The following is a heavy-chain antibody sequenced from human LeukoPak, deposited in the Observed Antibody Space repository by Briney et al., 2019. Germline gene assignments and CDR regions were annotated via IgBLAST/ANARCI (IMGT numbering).Heavy chain of an antibody. CDR3: ASGIAVAPRRFDY. CDR2: IYYSGST. V-gene: IGHV4-31*03. Sequence: SETLSLTCTVSGGSISSSSYYWSWIRQHPGKGLEWIGYIYYSGSTYYNPSLKSRVTISVDTSKNQFSLKLSSVTAADTAVYYCASGIAVAPRRFDYWGQGTLVTVSS. J-gene: IGHJ4*02. D-gene: IGHD6-19*01. CDR1: GGSISSSSYY.